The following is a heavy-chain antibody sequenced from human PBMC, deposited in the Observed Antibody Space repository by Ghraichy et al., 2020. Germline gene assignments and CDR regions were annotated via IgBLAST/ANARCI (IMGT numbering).Heavy chain of an antibody. D-gene: IGHD3-10*01. CDR1: GYSISSGYY. J-gene: IGHJ4*02. CDR3: ARVPSSDYYGSGSLWANDY. Sequence: SETLSLTCTVSGYSISSGYYWGWIRQPPGKGLEWIGSIYHSGSTYYNPSLKSRVTISVDTSKNQFSLKLSSVTAADTAVYYCARVPSSDYYGSGSLWANDYWGQGTLVTVSS. CDR2: IYHSGST. V-gene: IGHV4-38-2*02.